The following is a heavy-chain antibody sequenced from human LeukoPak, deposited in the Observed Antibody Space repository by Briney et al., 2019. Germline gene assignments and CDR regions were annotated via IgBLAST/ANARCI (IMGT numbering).Heavy chain of an antibody. CDR2: ISSSSYI. D-gene: IGHD3-10*01. CDR3: ARALYYYGSGSYYFDY. V-gene: IGHV3-21*01. J-gene: IGHJ4*02. Sequence: PGGSLRLSCAASGFTFSSYSMNWVRQAPGKGLEWVSSISSSSYIYYADSVKGRFTISRDNAKNSLYLQMNSLRAEDTAVYYCARALYYYGSGSYYFDYWGQGTLVTVSS. CDR1: GFTFSSYS.